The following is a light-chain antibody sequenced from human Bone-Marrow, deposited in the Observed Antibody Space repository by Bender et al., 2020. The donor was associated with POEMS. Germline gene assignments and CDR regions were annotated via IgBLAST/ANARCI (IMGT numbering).Light chain of an antibody. CDR1: SSKFGSYP. CDR3: ATWDDSLNGWV. V-gene: IGLV1-44*01. J-gene: IGLJ3*02. Sequence: QSVLTQPPSASGTPGQRVTISCSGSSSKFGSYPVNWYQQLPGAAPKLFIFNNSQRPSGVPDRFSGSNSGTSASLAISGLLSDDEAEFYCATWDDSLNGWVFGGGTKLTVL. CDR2: NNS.